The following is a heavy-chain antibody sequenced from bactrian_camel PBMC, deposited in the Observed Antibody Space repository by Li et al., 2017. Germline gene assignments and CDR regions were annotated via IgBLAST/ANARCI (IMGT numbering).Heavy chain of an antibody. J-gene: IGHJ6*01. V-gene: IGHV3S53*01. CDR3: GADPVAGANCGTNLDFRY. Sequence: HVQLVESGGGSVRAGGSLTLYCAASRFFPCMGWFRQAPGNRREGLASMSASTVKYADSLAGRLYVYKHLGSRTLNLQIDSLQPEDTAMYYCGADPVAGANCGTNLDFRYQGQGTQVTVS. CDR2: MSASTV. D-gene: IGHD3*01. CDR1: RFFPC.